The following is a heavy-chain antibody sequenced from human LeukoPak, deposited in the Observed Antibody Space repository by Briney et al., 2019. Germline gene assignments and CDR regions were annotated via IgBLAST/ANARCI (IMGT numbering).Heavy chain of an antibody. CDR3: ASRSGSFSDALDI. CDR1: GGSIRSYY. V-gene: IGHV4-59*08. Sequence: SETLSLTCTVSGGSIRSYYWGWIRQPPGKGLEWIGYIHYSESTKYNPSLKSRVTMSVDTSKNQFSPKLSSVTAADTAVYYCASRSGSFSDALDIWGQGTLATVSS. D-gene: IGHD3-10*01. J-gene: IGHJ3*02. CDR2: IHYSEST.